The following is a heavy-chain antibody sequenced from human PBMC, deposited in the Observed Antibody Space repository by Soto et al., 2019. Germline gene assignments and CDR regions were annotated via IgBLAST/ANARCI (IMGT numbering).Heavy chain of an antibody. V-gene: IGHV3-7*03. Sequence: EVQLVESGGGLVQPGGSLRLSCAGSGFTFGADWMTWVRQAPGKGLEWVANINRAGDDRYYMDSVKGRFTISRDNARNSRYLHMNSLRVEDTAVYYCTRDLDTRGSAPISEFWGQGTLVTVSS. D-gene: IGHD3-22*01. J-gene: IGHJ4*02. CDR1: GFTFGADW. CDR3: TRDLDTRGSAPISEF. CDR2: INRAGDDR.